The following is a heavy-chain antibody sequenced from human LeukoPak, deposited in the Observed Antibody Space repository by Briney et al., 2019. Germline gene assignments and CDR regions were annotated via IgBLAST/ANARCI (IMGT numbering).Heavy chain of an antibody. CDR2: IYSGGST. CDR1: GFTVSSNY. Sequence: GGSLRLSCAASGFTVSSNYMSWVRQAPGKGLEWVSVIYSGGSTYYADSVKGRFTISRDNSKNTLYLQMNSLRAEDTAVYYCARDLHDYSFHTPPGYHGEPPTNYMDVWGKGTTVTVSS. D-gene: IGHD4-11*01. CDR3: ARDLHDYSFHTPPGYHGEPPTNYMDV. J-gene: IGHJ6*03. V-gene: IGHV3-53*01.